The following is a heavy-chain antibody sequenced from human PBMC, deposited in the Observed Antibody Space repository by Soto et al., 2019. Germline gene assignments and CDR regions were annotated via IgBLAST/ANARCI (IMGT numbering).Heavy chain of an antibody. CDR3: TRCMGAWFGELLPDY. J-gene: IGHJ4*02. CDR2: IRSKAYGGTT. D-gene: IGHD3-10*01. V-gene: IGHV3-49*03. CDR1: GFTFGDYA. Sequence: GGSLRLSCTASGFTFGDYAMSWFRQAPGKGLEWVGFIRSKAYGGTTEYAASVKGRFTISRDDSKSIAYLQMNSLKTEDTAVYYCTRCMGAWFGELLPDYWGQGTLVTVSS.